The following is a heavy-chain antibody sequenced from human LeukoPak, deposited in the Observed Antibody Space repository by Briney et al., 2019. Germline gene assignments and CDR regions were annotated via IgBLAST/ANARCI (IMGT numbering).Heavy chain of an antibody. CDR3: AREDYSYGLDY. J-gene: IGHJ4*02. V-gene: IGHV4-59*01. Sequence: SETLSLTCTVSGGSISGYYWSWIRQPPGRGLEWTAYIYYTGITNYNPSLRGRVTISVDTSNNQFFLNLSSVTAADTAVYYCAREDYSYGLDYWGQGTLVTVSS. D-gene: IGHD5-18*01. CDR2: IYYTGIT. CDR1: GGSISGYY.